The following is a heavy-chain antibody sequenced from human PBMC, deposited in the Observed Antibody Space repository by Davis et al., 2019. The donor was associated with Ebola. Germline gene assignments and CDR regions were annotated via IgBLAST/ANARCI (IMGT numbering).Heavy chain of an antibody. D-gene: IGHD3-16*01. Sequence: GESLKIPCKGSGYSFTSYWIGWVRQMPGEGLELMRIIYPGDSDTRYSPSFQGQVTISADKSISTAYLQWSSLKASDTAMYYCARGFIGLGVDYWGQGTLVTVSS. CDR2: IYPGDSDT. CDR3: ARGFIGLGVDY. V-gene: IGHV5-51*01. CDR1: GYSFTSYW. J-gene: IGHJ4*02.